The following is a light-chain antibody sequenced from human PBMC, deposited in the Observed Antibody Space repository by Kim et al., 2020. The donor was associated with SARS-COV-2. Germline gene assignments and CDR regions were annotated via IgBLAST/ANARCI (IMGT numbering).Light chain of an antibody. J-gene: IGKJ2*03. CDR2: DAS. CDR3: QQYGSSYS. Sequence: SFSPGEKAPLSCRASQRVSDNFLAWYQQKPGQAPRLLIYDASSRAAGIPDRFSGSGSVTDFTLTIRRLEPEDFAVYYCQQYGSSYSFGQGTKLEI. V-gene: IGKV3-20*01. CDR1: QRVSDNF.